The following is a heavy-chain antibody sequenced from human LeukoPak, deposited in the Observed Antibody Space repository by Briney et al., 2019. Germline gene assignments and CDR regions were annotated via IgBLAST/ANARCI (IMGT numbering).Heavy chain of an antibody. D-gene: IGHD2-2*01. CDR1: GGTFSSYA. J-gene: IGHJ4*02. CDR2: IIPILGIA. V-gene: IGHV1-69*04. CDR3: ASSYCSSTSCYHYYFDY. Sequence: GASVKVSCKASGGTFSSYAISWVRQAPGQGLEWMGRIIPILGIANYAQKFQGRVTITADKSTSTAYMELSSLRSEDTAVYYCASSYCSSTSCYHYYFDYWGQGTLVTVSS.